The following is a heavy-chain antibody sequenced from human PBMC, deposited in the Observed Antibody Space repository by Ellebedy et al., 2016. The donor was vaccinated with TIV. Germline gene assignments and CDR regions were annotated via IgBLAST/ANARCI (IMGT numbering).Heavy chain of an antibody. CDR1: GFTFSCCA. V-gene: IGHV3-23*01. J-gene: IGHJ4*02. CDR2: ISNSGDTT. D-gene: IGHD6-13*01. Sequence: PGGSLRLSCAASGFTFSCCAMSWVRQTPGKGLEWVSVISNSGDTTYADYVKGRFTISRDNSKDTLFLQMNSLRAEDTGVYYCAKLAGISSWYAEYWGQGILVTVSS. CDR3: AKLAGISSWYAEY.